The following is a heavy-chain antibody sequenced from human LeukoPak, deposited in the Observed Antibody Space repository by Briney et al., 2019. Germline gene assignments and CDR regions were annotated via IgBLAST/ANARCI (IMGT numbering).Heavy chain of an antibody. J-gene: IGHJ6*03. CDR3: ARALNYYYMDV. Sequence: GGSLRLSCAASEFTFSSYSMNCVRQAPGKGLEWVSYISSSSSTIYYADSVKGRFTISRDNAKNSLHLQMNSLRAEDTAVYYCARALNYYYMDVWGKGTTVTVSS. CDR1: EFTFSSYS. V-gene: IGHV3-48*01. CDR2: ISSSSSTI. D-gene: IGHD4/OR15-4a*01.